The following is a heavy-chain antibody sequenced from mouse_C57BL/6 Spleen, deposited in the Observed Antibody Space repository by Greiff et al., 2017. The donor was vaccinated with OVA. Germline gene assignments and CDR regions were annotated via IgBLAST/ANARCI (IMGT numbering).Heavy chain of an antibody. CDR1: GFTFSDYY. CDR2: ISNGGGST. J-gene: IGHJ1*03. D-gene: IGHD1-1*01. V-gene: IGHV5-12*01. Sequence: EVKLMESGGGLVQPGGSLKLSCAASGFTFSDYYMYWVRQTPEKRLEWVAYISNGGGSTYYPDTVKGRFTISRDNAKNTLYLQMSRLKSEDTAMYYCARRGYGSSYEDWYFDVWGTGTTVTVSS. CDR3: ARRGYGSSYEDWYFDV.